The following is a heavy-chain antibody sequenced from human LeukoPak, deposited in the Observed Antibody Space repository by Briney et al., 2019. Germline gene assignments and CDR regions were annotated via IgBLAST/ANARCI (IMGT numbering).Heavy chain of an antibody. V-gene: IGHV4-34*01. Sequence: KLSETLSLTCAVYGGSFSGYYWSWIRQPPGKGLEWIGEINHSGSTNYSPSLKSRVTISVDTSKNQFSLKLSSVTAADTAVYYCARGRTTPLSYFDYWGQGTLVTVSS. CDR1: GGSFSGYY. D-gene: IGHD1-1*01. CDR3: ARGRTTPLSYFDY. CDR2: INHSGST. J-gene: IGHJ4*02.